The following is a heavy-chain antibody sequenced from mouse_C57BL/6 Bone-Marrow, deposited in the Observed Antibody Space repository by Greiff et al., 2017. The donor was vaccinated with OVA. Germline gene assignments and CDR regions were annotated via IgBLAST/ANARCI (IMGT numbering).Heavy chain of an antibody. CDR3: ATAQASYYYAMDY. CDR1: GYTFTDYY. J-gene: IGHJ4*01. Sequence: QVQLKQSGAELVRPGASVKLSCKASGYTFTDYYINWVKQRPGQGLEWIARIYPGSGNTYYNEKFKGKATLTAEKSSSTAYMQLSSLTSEDSAVYFCATAQASYYYAMDYWGQGTSVTVSS. D-gene: IGHD3-2*02. V-gene: IGHV1-76*01. CDR2: IYPGSGNT.